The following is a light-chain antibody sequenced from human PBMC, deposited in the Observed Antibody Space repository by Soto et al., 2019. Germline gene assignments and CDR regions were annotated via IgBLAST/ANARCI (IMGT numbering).Light chain of an antibody. CDR1: SNDVGKYNF. Sequence: QSVLTQPASGSGSPGQSITISCTGTSNDVGKYNFVSWYRQHPGKVPKLIIFEVTKRPSGVSNRFSGSRSGNTASLTISGLQAEDEADYYCCLYGGSSNYVVFGGGTQLTVL. J-gene: IGLJ2*01. CDR3: CLYGGSSNYVV. V-gene: IGLV2-23*02. CDR2: EVT.